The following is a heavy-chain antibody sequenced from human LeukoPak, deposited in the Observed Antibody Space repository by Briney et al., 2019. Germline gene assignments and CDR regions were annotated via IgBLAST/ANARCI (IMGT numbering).Heavy chain of an antibody. CDR3: ARGGGSGSSVLVY. D-gene: IGHD3-10*01. Sequence: GGSLRLSCAASGFTFSSYAMSWVRQAPGKGLEWVSAISGSGDSTYYADSVKGRFTISRDNSKNTLYLQMNSLRAEDTAVYYCARGGGSGSSVLVYWGQGTLVTVSS. V-gene: IGHV3-23*01. J-gene: IGHJ4*02. CDR1: GFTFSSYA. CDR2: ISGSGDST.